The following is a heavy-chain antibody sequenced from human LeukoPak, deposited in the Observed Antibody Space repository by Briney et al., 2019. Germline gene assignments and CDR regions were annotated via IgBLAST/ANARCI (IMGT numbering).Heavy chain of an antibody. Sequence: GGSLRLSCAASGFTLSRYWMSWVRQAPGKGLEWVANMKQDGSEKNYVDSVKGRFTISRDNAENSLHLQMNSLRAEDTAVYYCARDFNYYDSSVNYFDYWGQGTLGTVSS. D-gene: IGHD3-22*01. CDR3: ARDFNYYDSSVNYFDY. V-gene: IGHV3-7*01. CDR1: GFTLSRYW. CDR2: MKQDGSEK. J-gene: IGHJ4*02.